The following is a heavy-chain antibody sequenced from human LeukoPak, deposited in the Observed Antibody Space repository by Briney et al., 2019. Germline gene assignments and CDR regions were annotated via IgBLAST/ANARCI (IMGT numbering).Heavy chain of an antibody. Sequence: HPGGSLRLSCAASGFTFSSYAMHWVRQAPGKGLEWVAVISYDGSNKYYADSVKGRFTISRDNSENTLSLQMNSLRADDTAIYYCAKSCNSGNCYYNYWGQGTLVTVSS. V-gene: IGHV3-30-3*02. J-gene: IGHJ4*02. CDR1: GFTFSSYA. D-gene: IGHD2/OR15-2a*01. CDR3: AKSCNSGNCYYNY. CDR2: ISYDGSNK.